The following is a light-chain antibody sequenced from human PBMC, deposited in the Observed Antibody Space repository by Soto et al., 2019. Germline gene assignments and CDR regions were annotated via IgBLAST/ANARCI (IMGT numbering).Light chain of an antibody. Sequence: QSALTQPASVSGSPGQSITISCTGTSSDVGGYNDVSWYQQHPGKVPKMMIYDLNNRPAGVSNRFSGSKSGNTAFLTISGLQAEDEADYYCCSCTSSNTFVFGTGTQVTVL. J-gene: IGLJ1*01. V-gene: IGLV2-14*01. CDR3: CSCTSSNTFV. CDR1: SSDVGGYND. CDR2: DLN.